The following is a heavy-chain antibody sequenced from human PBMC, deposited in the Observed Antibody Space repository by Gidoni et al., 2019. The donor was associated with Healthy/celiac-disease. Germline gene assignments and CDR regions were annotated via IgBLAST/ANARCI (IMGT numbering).Heavy chain of an antibody. CDR1: GFTFSSYA. Sequence: VQLVESGGGVVQPGRSLRLSCAASGFTFSSYAMHWVRQAPGKGLEGVAVISYDGSNKYYADSVKGRFTISRDNSKNTLYLQMNSLRAEDTAVYYCASGGVYYYYGMDVWGQGTTVTVSS. CDR2: ISYDGSNK. CDR3: ASGGVYYYYGMDV. D-gene: IGHD2-15*01. V-gene: IGHV3-30-3*01. J-gene: IGHJ6*02.